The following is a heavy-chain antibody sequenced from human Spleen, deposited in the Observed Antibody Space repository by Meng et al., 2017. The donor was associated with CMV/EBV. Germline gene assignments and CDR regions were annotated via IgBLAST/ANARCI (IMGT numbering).Heavy chain of an antibody. V-gene: IGHV3-23*01. D-gene: IGHD2-2*01. CDR3: AKLTPAVS. CDR2: ISGSGGNT. Sequence: LGFSCAGSGFTFSSYGMSGVRQAPGKGQEWVSSISGSGGNTYYADSVKGRFTNSRDNSKDTLHLQMNSLRAEDTAVYYCAKLTPAVSWGQGTLVTVSS. J-gene: IGHJ4*02. CDR1: GFTFSSYG.